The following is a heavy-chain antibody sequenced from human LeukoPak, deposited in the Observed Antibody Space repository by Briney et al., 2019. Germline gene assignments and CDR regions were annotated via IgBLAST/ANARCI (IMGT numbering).Heavy chain of an antibody. CDR2: ISSSSSYI. V-gene: IGHV3-21*01. CDR3: AREIPYYYDSSGYYYPGY. J-gene: IGHJ4*02. D-gene: IGHD3-22*01. Sequence: GGSLRLSCAASGFTFSSYSMNWVRQAPGKGLEWVSSISSSSSYIYYADSVKGRFTISRDNAKNSLYLQMNSLRAEDTAVYYCAREIPYYYDSSGYYYPGYWGQGTLVTVSS. CDR1: GFTFSSYS.